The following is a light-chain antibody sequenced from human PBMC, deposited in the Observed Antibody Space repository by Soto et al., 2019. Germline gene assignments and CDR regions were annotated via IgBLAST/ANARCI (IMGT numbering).Light chain of an antibody. V-gene: IGLV2-18*02. Sequence: QSALTQPPSVSGSPGQSVTISCTGTSSDVGSYNRVSWLQQSPGTAPKLMIYEVTHRPAGVPDRFSGSKSGNTASLTISGLQAEDEADYYCSSFTSSSTWVFGGVTQLTVL. J-gene: IGLJ3*02. CDR3: SSFTSSSTWV. CDR1: SSDVGSYNR. CDR2: EVT.